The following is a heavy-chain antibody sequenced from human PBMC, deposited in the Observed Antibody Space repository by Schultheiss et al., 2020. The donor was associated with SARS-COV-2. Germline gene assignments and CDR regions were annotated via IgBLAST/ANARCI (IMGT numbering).Heavy chain of an antibody. CDR2: IYFRGST. CDR3: ARDPKYSSSSL. D-gene: IGHD6-6*01. CDR1: GGSISSGDYY. Sequence: SETLSLTCTVSGGSISSGDYYWTWIRHRPGKGLEWIGYIYFRGSTYYNPSLKSRLSISIDTSKNQFSLNLSSVTVADTAVYYCARDPKYSSSSLWGQGTLVTVSS. J-gene: IGHJ4*02. V-gene: IGHV4-31*03.